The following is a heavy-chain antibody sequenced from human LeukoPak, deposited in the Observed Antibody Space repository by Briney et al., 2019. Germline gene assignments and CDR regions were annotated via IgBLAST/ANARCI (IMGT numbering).Heavy chain of an antibody. V-gene: IGHV3-53*01. Sequence: GGSLRLSCAASGFTFSRYSMNWVRQAPGKGLEWVSVIYSGGSTYYADSVKGRFTISRDNSKNTLYLQMNSLRAEDTAVYYCARQYCSGGSCSLSNWFDPWGQGTLVTVSS. J-gene: IGHJ5*02. D-gene: IGHD2-15*01. CDR1: GFTFSRYS. CDR3: ARQYCSGGSCSLSNWFDP. CDR2: IYSGGST.